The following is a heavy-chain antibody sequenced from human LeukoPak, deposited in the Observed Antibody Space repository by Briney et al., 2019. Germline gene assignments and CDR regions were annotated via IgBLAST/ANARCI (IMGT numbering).Heavy chain of an antibody. Sequence: SETLSLTCTVSGGSISSSSHYWGWIRQPPGKGLEWIGSIYYGGSTYYNPSLKSRVTISAETSMSQISLKLTSVTAADTAVYYCANTYYHGSGTYAFDIWGQGTMVTVSS. V-gene: IGHV4-39*07. J-gene: IGHJ3*02. CDR3: ANTYYHGSGTYAFDI. CDR2: IYYGGST. D-gene: IGHD3-10*01. CDR1: GGSISSSSHY.